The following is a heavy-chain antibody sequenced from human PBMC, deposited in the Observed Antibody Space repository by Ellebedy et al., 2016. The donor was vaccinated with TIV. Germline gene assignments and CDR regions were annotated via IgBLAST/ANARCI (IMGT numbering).Heavy chain of an antibody. Sequence: PGGSLRLSCAPPGFPSSPYAMSWVRQAPGKGLEWVSGIVGSGSQKYADSVKGRFTNSRDNSKRTVDLQMNSPRAEDTAVYFCAKDRTPGDGYWVFDSWGQGTLVSVSS. CDR2: IVGSGS. CDR1: GFPSSPYA. J-gene: IGHJ4*02. CDR3: AKDRTPGDGYWVFDS. D-gene: IGHD5-18*01. V-gene: IGHV3-23*01.